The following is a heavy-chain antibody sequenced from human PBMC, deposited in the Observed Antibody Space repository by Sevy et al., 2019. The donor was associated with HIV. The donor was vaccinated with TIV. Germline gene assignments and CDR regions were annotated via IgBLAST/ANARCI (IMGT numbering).Heavy chain of an antibody. Sequence: ASVKVSCKAAGYSFTNFDINWVRQATGQGLEWMGWMNPNNGNTHYAQKFQGRVTMTRSSSANTAYMELSSLTSEDTAIYYCARAQLDYEFWSGSYFSRAPWGYKYYAMDVWGQGTTVTVSS. CDR1: GYSFTNFD. V-gene: IGHV1-8*01. CDR3: ARAQLDYEFWSGSYFSRAPWGYKYYAMDV. J-gene: IGHJ6*02. CDR2: MNPNNGNT. D-gene: IGHD3-3*01.